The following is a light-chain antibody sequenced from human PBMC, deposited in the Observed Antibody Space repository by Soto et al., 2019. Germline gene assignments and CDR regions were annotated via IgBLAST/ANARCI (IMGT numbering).Light chain of an antibody. CDR3: QQYDRWPVT. CDR2: DAS. V-gene: IGKV3-15*01. Sequence: ELVMTQSLATLSVSTAERDTFSCGSTQSVTNILSWYQHKPGHSPRLLISDASTGSSGIPPRFSGAGSGTEFTLTIDRLQSADFGVYYCQQYDRWPVTFGGGTKVDIK. CDR1: QSVTNI. J-gene: IGKJ4*01.